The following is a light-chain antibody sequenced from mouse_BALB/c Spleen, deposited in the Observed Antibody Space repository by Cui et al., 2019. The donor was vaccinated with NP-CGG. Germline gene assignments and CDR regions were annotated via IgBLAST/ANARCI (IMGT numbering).Light chain of an antibody. V-gene: IGLV1*01. Sequence: VVTTESALTTSPGETVTLTCRSSTGAVTTSNYANWVQEKPDHLFTGLIGGTNNRAPGVPARFSGSLIGDKAALTITGAQTEDEAIYFCALWYSNHWVFGGGTKLTVL. CDR1: TGAVTTSNY. CDR2: GTN. J-gene: IGLJ1*01. CDR3: ALWYSNHWV.